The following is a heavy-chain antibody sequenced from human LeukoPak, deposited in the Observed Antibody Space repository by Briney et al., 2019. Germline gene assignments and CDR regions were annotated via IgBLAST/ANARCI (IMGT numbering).Heavy chain of an antibody. Sequence: SGGSLRLSCAASGFTFSGYWMHWVRQAPGKGLVWVSRINSDGSVTSSADSVKGRFTISRDNAKNTLYLQMSSLRAEDTAVYYCSRTNYMDVWGKGTTVTGSS. CDR2: INSDGSVT. J-gene: IGHJ6*03. V-gene: IGHV3-74*01. CDR3: SRTNYMDV. CDR1: GFTFSGYW.